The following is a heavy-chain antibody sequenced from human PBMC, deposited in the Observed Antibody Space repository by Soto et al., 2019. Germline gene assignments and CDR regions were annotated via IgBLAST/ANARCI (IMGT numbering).Heavy chain of an antibody. CDR1: GRTIRGLG. J-gene: IGHJ5*02. CDR2: ISYDGINK. CDR3: VRDLYAHSKTYTANCFEP. D-gene: IGHD6-13*01. V-gene: IGHV3-30*03. Sequence: GRSMRLPSTVSGRTIRGLGSHWISQDPGKGLEWVAVISYDGINKYYADSVKGRFTISRDNSKNTLYLQMDSLRAEDTAVYYCVRDLYAHSKTYTANCFEPWGQGTLVTVSS.